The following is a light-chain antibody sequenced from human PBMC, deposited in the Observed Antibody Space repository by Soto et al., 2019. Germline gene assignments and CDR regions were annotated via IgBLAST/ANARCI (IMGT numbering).Light chain of an antibody. CDR1: QTISTW. Sequence: DIQMTQSPSTLSASVGDRVTITCRAGQTISTWLAWYQQKPGRAPKLLIFDASRLESGVPSRFSGNGSGTEFTLTISSLQPDDFATYYCQQYETFSPWTFGQGTKVDIK. CDR2: DAS. J-gene: IGKJ1*01. V-gene: IGKV1-5*01. CDR3: QQYETFSPWT.